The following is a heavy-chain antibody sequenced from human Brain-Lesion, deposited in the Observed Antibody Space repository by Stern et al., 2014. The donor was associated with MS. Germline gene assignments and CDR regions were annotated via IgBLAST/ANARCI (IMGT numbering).Heavy chain of an antibody. CDR1: GGSVSSTSYA. D-gene: IGHD2-15*01. CDR2: IYYSGNT. J-gene: IGHJ5*02. Sequence: VQLVESGPGLVKPSETLSLTCTVAGGSVSSTSYAWAWIRQPPWKGLEWIGDIYYSGNTYYSPSLKRRLTISLDTFQHQFSLQRRSVTAADTAVYYCAGEEDIRYCSGGSCTGNWFDPWGQGTLVTVSS. CDR3: AGEEDIRYCSGGSCTGNWFDP. V-gene: IGHV4-39*01.